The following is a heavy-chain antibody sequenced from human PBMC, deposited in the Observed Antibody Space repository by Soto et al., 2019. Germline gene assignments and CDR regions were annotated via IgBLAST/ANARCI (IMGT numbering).Heavy chain of an antibody. CDR1: GVSLTSGNW. Sequence: SETLSLTCAVSGVSLTSGNWWTWVRQSPQRGLEYIGEIFHDGTANYYPSFERRVAMSVDTSRNQFSLKLTSVTAADTAVYFCARLVYDTRLNYMYFDFSGPVPLVTVSS. J-gene: IGHJ4*01. V-gene: IGHV4-4*02. CDR3: ARLVYDTRLNYMYFDF. CDR2: IFHDGTA. D-gene: IGHD3-10*01.